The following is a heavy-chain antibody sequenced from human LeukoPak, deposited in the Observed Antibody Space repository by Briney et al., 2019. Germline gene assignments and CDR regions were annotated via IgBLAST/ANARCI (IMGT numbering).Heavy chain of an antibody. CDR2: VYNNGNT. V-gene: IGHV3-53*01. CDR3: ARVGGDQVGY. D-gene: IGHD4-17*01. CDR1: GLTVSSKY. Sequence: GGSLRLPCAASGLTVSSKYMSWVRQAPGKGLEWVSVVYNNGNTHYADSVKGRFTISRDNSKNTLYLQMNSLRVEDTAVYYCARVGGDQVGYWGQGTLVTVSS. J-gene: IGHJ4*02.